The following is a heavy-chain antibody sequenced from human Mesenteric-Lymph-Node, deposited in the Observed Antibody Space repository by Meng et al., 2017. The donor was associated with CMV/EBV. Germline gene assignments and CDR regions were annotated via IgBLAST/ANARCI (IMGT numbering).Heavy chain of an antibody. J-gene: IGHJ5*02. D-gene: IGHD2-2*01. CDR2: ISSSSSTI. CDR3: ARIPYCSSTSCPPRPGWFDP. V-gene: IGHV3-48*04. Sequence: GESLKISCAASGFSFYNYAMNWVRQAPGKGLEWVSYISSSSSTIYYADSVKGRFTISRDNAKNSLYLQMNSLRAEDTAVYYCARIPYCSSTSCPPRPGWFDPWGQGTLVTVSS. CDR1: GFSFYNYA.